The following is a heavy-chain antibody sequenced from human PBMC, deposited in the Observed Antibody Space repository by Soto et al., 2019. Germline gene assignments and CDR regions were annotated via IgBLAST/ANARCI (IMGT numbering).Heavy chain of an antibody. Sequence: SETLSLTCTVSGGSISSYYWSWIRQPPGKGLEWVGYTYYGGRTNYNPSLKSRVTISVDTSKMQVSLKLSSVTAADTAVYFCARGTPSPLIVRSSRGPWFDPWGQGTLVTVSS. CDR3: ARGTPSPLIVRSSRGPWFDP. CDR1: GGSISSYY. D-gene: IGHD2-15*01. CDR2: TYYGGRT. V-gene: IGHV4-59*08. J-gene: IGHJ5*02.